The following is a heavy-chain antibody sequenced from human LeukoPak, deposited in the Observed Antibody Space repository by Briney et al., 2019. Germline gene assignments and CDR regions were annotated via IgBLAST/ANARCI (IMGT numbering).Heavy chain of an antibody. Sequence: GTSLRLSCAASGFTFSSHGMHWVRQTPGKGLEWVAAVRYDGSNKYYADSVKGRLTISRDNSKNTLYLQMNSLRAEDTAVYYCARTGGRDGYGVDYWGQGTLVTVSP. CDR2: VRYDGSNK. CDR1: GFTFSSHG. D-gene: IGHD5-24*01. CDR3: ARTGGRDGYGVDY. J-gene: IGHJ4*02. V-gene: IGHV3-33*01.